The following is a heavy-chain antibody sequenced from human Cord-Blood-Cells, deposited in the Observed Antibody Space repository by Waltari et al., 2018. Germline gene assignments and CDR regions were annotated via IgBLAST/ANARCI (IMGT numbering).Heavy chain of an antibody. D-gene: IGHD6-13*01. CDR3: ARGRYSSSWYYYYYYGMDV. J-gene: IGHJ6*02. CDR1: GYTFPSCD. CDR2: MNPNSGNT. V-gene: IGHV1-8*01. Sequence: QVQLLQSGAEVKKPGASVKVSCQASGYTFPSCDINWVRQATGPGLGRMGWMNPNSGNTGYAQKFQGRVTMTRNTSISTAYMELSSLRSEYTAVYYCARGRYSSSWYYYYYYGMDVWGQGTTVTVSS.